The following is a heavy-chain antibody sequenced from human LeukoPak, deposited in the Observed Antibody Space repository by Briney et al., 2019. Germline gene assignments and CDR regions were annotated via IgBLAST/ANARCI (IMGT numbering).Heavy chain of an antibody. CDR1: GYTFTSYD. V-gene: IGHV1-8*01. Sequence: ASVTVSCKASGYTFTSYDINWVRQAPGQGLEWMGWMNPNSGNTGYAQKFQGRVTMTRNTSISTAYMELSSLRSEDTAVYYCARDPGKRRGAFDIWGQGTMVTVSS. CDR2: MNPNSGNT. D-gene: IGHD1-1*01. CDR3: ARDPGKRRGAFDI. J-gene: IGHJ3*02.